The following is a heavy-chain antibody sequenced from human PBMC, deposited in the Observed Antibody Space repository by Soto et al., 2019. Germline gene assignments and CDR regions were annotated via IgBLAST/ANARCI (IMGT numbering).Heavy chain of an antibody. CDR3: ARKGDTAIVDY. V-gene: IGHV4-39*01. CDR1: GGSISSSSYY. J-gene: IGHJ4*02. CDR2: IYYSGST. Sequence: NPSETLSRTCTVSGGSISSSSYYWGWILQPPGKGLEWIGSIYYSGSTYYNPSLKSRVTISVDTSKNQFSLKLSSVTAADTAVYYCARKGDTAIVDYWGQGTLVTVSS. D-gene: IGHD5-18*01.